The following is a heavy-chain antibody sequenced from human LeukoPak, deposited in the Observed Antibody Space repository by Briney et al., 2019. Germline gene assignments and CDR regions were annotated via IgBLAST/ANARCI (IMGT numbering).Heavy chain of an antibody. J-gene: IGHJ5*02. D-gene: IGHD4-17*01. CDR1: GDSVSSKDAA. CDR3: ARDVNGAFTRSWFDP. Sequence: HPLSLTFAISGDSVSSKDAAWVWIRQSPSRGLEWLGRTYYRSKWFHDYAVSVKSRISFNPDTSKNQFFLQLNSVTPEDTAVYYCARDVNGAFTRSWFDPWGQGTRVTVS. V-gene: IGHV6-1*01. CDR2: TYYRSKWFH.